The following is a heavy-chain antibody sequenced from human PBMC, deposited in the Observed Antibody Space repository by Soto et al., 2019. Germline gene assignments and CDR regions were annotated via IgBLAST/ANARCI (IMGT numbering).Heavy chain of an antibody. CDR1: GGSFSGYY. CDR2: INHSGST. J-gene: IGHJ5*02. CDR3: ARALYGPHFKFDP. Sequence: SETLSLTCAVYGGSFSGYYWSWIRQPPGKGLEWIGEINHSGSTNYNPSLKSRVTISVDTSKNQFSLKLSSVTAADTAVYYCARALYGPHFKFDPWGQGTLVTVSS. D-gene: IGHD3-10*01. V-gene: IGHV4-34*01.